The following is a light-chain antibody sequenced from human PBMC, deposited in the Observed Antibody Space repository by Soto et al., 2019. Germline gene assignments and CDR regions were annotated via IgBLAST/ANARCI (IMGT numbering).Light chain of an antibody. Sequence: IQLTQSPSSLSASVGGRVTITCRASQSISRWLSWYQQKPGKAPKLLISDVSNLERGVPSRFSGSGSGTEFTLNISSLETDDVATYYCQQYSSYASFGQGTKV. CDR3: QQYSSYAS. CDR2: DVS. J-gene: IGKJ1*01. V-gene: IGKV1-5*01. CDR1: QSISRW.